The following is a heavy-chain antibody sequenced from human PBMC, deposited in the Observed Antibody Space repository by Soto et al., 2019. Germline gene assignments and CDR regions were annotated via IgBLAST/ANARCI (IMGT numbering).Heavy chain of an antibody. CDR3: AKDAGMDV. CDR2: ISWDGGST. CDR1: GFTFDDYT. V-gene: IGHV3-43*01. Sequence: GGSLRLSCAASGFTFDDYTMHWVRQAPGKGLEWVSLISWDGGSTYYADSVKGRFTISRDNSKNSLYLQMNSLRTEDTALYYFAKDAGMDVWGQGTTVTVSS. J-gene: IGHJ6*02.